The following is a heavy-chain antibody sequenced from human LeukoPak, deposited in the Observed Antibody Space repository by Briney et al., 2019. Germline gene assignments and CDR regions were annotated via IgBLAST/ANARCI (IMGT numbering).Heavy chain of an antibody. CDR3: AKDIGYSSSSGVDY. D-gene: IGHD6-6*01. V-gene: IGHV3-9*01. J-gene: IGHJ4*02. Sequence: RSLRLSCAASGFTFDDYAMHWVRQAPGKGLEWVSGISWNSGSIGYADSVKGRFTISRDNAKNSLYLQMNSLRAEDTALYYCAKDIGYSSSSGVDYWGQGTLVTVSS. CDR2: ISWNSGSI. CDR1: GFTFDDYA.